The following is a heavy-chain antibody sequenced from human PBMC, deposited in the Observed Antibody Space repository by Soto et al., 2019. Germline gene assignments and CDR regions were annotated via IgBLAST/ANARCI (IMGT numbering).Heavy chain of an antibody. CDR1: GFSLSTSALG. CDR3: AHRRPSYAYLEL. V-gene: IGHV2-5*02. J-gene: IGHJ2*01. D-gene: IGHD2-2*01. CDR2: IFGDDDK. Sequence: QITLKESGPTLVKPTQTLTLTCTFSGFSLSTSALGVGWVRQPPGKAPEWLGFIFGDDDKRYSPSLKSRLTITKDTSKNQVVLTMTNMDPVDTATYYCAHRRPSYAYLELWGRGTLVTVSS.